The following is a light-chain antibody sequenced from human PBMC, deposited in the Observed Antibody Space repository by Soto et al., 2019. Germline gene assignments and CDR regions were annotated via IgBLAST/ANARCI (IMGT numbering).Light chain of an antibody. J-gene: IGKJ2*01. CDR1: QSTTTY. V-gene: IGKV1-39*01. CDR2: GAS. CDR3: QQSSIPPYT. Sequence: DIQMTQSPSSLSASVGDRVTITCRASQSTTTYLNWYQHKPGKAPKLLIYGASSLRSGVPSRFSGSGSGTDFTRTISSLQPEDFATYYCQQSSIPPYTFGQGTKL.